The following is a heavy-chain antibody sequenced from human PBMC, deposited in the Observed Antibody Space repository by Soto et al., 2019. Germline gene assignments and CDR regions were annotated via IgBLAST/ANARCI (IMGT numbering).Heavy chain of an antibody. CDR2: ASVSGNTT. D-gene: IGHD2-21*01. CDR3: AKGPLRVIAYFGN. Sequence: EVQLFESGGGLVQPGGSQRLSCVASGFNFSNYAMAWVRQVPGKGLEWVSLASVSGNTTYYADSVKGRFTISRDNSKNRLYLQMNSLRAEDTAIYYCAKGPLRVIAYFGNWGQGTLVTVSS. V-gene: IGHV3-23*01. CDR1: GFNFSNYA. J-gene: IGHJ4*02.